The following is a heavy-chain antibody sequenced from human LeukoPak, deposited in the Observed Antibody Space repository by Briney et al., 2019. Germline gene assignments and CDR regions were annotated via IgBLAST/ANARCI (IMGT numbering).Heavy chain of an antibody. Sequence: SETLSLTCTVSGGSISSYYWGWIRQPPGKGLEWIGSIYYSGSTYYNPSLKSRVTISVDTSKNQFSLKLSSVTAADTAVYYCARQEQQLIYNWFDPWGQGTPVTVSS. CDR3: ARQEQQLIYNWFDP. J-gene: IGHJ5*02. V-gene: IGHV4-39*07. CDR1: GGSISSYY. CDR2: IYYSGST. D-gene: IGHD6-13*01.